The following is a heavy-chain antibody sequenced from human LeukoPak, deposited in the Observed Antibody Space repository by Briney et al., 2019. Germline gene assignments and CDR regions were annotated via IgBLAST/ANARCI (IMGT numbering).Heavy chain of an antibody. J-gene: IGHJ3*02. CDR2: IHYSGST. V-gene: IGHV4-59*01. CDR3: ARRVWATTISRDAFDI. CDR1: GASLRSSY. Sequence: PSETLSLTCTVSGASLRSSYWSWIRQPPGKGLEWIGHIHYSGSTNYNPSLKSRVAISVDTSKNQFSLKLSSVTAADTAVYYCARRVWATTISRDAFDIWGQGTMVTVSS. D-gene: IGHD1-26*01.